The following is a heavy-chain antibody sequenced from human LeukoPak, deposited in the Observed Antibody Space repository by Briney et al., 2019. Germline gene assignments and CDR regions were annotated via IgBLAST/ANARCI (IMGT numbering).Heavy chain of an antibody. Sequence: GASLKISCKGSGYSFTSYWIGWGRPMPGKGGEWMGIIYPGDSDTRYSPSFQGQVTISADNSISTAYLQWSSLKASDTAMYYCARLRAASGTSYFDYWGQGTLVTVSS. V-gene: IGHV5-51*01. J-gene: IGHJ4*02. D-gene: IGHD6-13*01. CDR3: ARLRAASGTSYFDY. CDR2: IYPGDSDT. CDR1: GYSFTSYW.